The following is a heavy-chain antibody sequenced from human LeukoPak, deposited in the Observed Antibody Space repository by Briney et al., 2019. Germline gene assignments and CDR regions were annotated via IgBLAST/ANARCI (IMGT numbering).Heavy chain of an antibody. CDR3: ARANGYGLLDY. V-gene: IGHV4-39*07. D-gene: IGHD5-18*01. J-gene: IGHJ4*02. CDR2: IFYSGNT. Sequence: SETLSLTCAVSGGSISSSTYYGGWIRQPPGKGLEWIGSIFYSGNTYYNPSLKSRVTISIDTSKNQFSLKLSSVTAADSAVYYCARANGYGLLDYWGQGTLVTVSS. CDR1: GGSISSSTYY.